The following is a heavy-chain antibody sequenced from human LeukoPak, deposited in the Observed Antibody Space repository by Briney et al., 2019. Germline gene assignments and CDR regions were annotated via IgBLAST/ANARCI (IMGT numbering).Heavy chain of an antibody. CDR2: IWFDGSNN. Sequence: GGSLRLSCAASGFTFSSYGMHWVRQAPGKGLEWAAVIWFDGSNNYYADSVKGRFTISRDNSENTVCLQMNSLRVEDTAVYYCTREAGTTPFDYWGQGTLVTVSS. CDR1: GFTFSSYG. J-gene: IGHJ4*02. CDR3: TREAGTTPFDY. V-gene: IGHV3-33*01. D-gene: IGHD1-1*01.